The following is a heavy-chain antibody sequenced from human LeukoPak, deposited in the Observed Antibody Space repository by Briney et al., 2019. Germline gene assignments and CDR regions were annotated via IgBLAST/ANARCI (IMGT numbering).Heavy chain of an antibody. CDR1: GFNFRSYR. D-gene: IGHD1-26*01. Sequence: GGSLRLSCAACGFNFRSYRMMWVRQAPGKGLAWVASISSSNSYIYYADLVKGRFTISRDNAKNSLYLQMNSLRAEDTAVYYCARDRGYSGSSQSYFDYWGQGTLVTVSS. CDR3: ARDRGYSGSSQSYFDY. J-gene: IGHJ4*02. CDR2: ISSSNSYI. V-gene: IGHV3-21*01.